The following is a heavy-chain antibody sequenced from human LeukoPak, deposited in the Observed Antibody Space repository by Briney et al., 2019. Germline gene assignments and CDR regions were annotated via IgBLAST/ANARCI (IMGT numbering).Heavy chain of an antibody. D-gene: IGHD7-27*01. Sequence: GGSLRLSCAASGFSFNIHAMTWVRQAPGKGLEWVAVIGGPDDTHYADSVKGRFAVSRDDSTNTVFLQMNSLRADDSAIYYCAKDATPRNSVWDYFDYWGQGTLVIVSS. CDR2: IGGPDDT. CDR1: GFSFNIHA. V-gene: IGHV3-23*01. J-gene: IGHJ4*02. CDR3: AKDATPRNSVWDYFDY.